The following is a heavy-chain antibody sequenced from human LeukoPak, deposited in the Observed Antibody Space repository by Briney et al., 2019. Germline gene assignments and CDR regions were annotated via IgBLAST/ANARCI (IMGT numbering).Heavy chain of an antibody. CDR1: GFTFSSYG. CDR2: IWYDGSNK. J-gene: IGHJ4*02. CDR3: ATHCSSTSCQNY. Sequence: GGSLRLSCAASGFTFSSYGMHWVRQAPGKGLEWVAVIWYDGSNKYYADSVKGRFTISRDNSKNTLYLQMNGLRAEDTAAYYCATHCSSTSCQNYWGQGTLVTDSS. D-gene: IGHD2-2*01. V-gene: IGHV3-33*01.